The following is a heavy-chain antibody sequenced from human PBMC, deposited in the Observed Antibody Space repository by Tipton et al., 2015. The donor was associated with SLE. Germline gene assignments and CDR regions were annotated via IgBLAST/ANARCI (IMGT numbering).Heavy chain of an antibody. CDR2: IYYSETT. J-gene: IGHJ2*01. CDR1: GGSINNFY. V-gene: IGHV4-59*07. Sequence: TLSLTCTVSGGSINNFYWSWLRQPPGKGLEWIGYIYYSETTNYNPSLKSRVTISVDTTKNQFSLRLRSVTAADTAVYYCARLIAVGTDYFDRWGGGTPVSVPS. CDR3: ARLIAVGTDYFDR. D-gene: IGHD6-13*01.